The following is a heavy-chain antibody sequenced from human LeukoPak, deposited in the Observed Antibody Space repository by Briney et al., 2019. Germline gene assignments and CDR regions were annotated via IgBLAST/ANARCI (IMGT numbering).Heavy chain of an antibody. Sequence: PGGSLRLSCAASGFTFSSYAMHWVRQAPGKGLEWVAVISYDGSNKYYVDSVKGRFTISRDNSKNTLYLQMNSLRAEDTAVYYCARDFAARVSGEWASVCDYWGQGTLVTVSS. J-gene: IGHJ4*02. CDR3: ARDFAARVSGEWASVCDY. CDR1: GFTFSSYA. V-gene: IGHV3-30-3*01. CDR2: ISYDGSNK. D-gene: IGHD3-16*01.